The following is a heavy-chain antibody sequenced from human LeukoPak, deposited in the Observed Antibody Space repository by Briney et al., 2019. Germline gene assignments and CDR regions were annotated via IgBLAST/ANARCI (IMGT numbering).Heavy chain of an antibody. V-gene: IGHV3-30*03. CDR1: GFTFSSYG. J-gene: IGHJ4*02. Sequence: PGGSLRLSCEASGFTFSSYGMHWVRQAPGKGLEGVAVISYDGSNKYYADSVKGRFTISRDNSKNTLFLQMNSLRAEDTAIYYCATSTPFWDYDSSGYYFPQFDYWGQGTLVTVSS. D-gene: IGHD3-22*01. CDR3: ATSTPFWDYDSSGYYFPQFDY. CDR2: ISYDGSNK.